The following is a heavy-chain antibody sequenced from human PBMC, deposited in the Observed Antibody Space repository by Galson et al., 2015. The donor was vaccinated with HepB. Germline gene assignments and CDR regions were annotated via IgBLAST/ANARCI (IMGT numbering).Heavy chain of an antibody. CDR2: IKQDGSEK. D-gene: IGHD3-10*01. J-gene: IGHJ4*02. V-gene: IGHV3-7*03. CDR1: GFTFSSYW. Sequence: SLRLSCAASGFTFSSYWMSWVRQAPGKGLEWVANIKQDGSEKDYVDSVKGRFTISRDNAKNSLYLQMNSLRAEDTAVYYCARLEWFGETYYFDYWGQGTQVTVSS. CDR3: ARLEWFGETYYFDY.